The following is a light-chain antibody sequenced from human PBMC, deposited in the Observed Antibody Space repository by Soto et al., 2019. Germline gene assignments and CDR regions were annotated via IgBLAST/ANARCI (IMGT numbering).Light chain of an antibody. Sequence: DIQMTQSPSTLSASVGDRVNITCRASQRIVVWLAWYQQKVGKAPKLLIYDASNLESGVPSRFSGXGSGTXXXXXXXXXQPDDFATYYCQQYNSYPWTFGQGTKVEIK. CDR2: DAS. J-gene: IGKJ1*01. CDR3: QQYNSYPWT. CDR1: QRIVVW. V-gene: IGKV1-5*01.